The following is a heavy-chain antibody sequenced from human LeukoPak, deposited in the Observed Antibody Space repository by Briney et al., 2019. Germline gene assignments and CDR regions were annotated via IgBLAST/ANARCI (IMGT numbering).Heavy chain of an antibody. J-gene: IGHJ6*03. CDR2: IIPIFGTA. CDR1: GYTFTGYY. V-gene: IGHV1-69*13. Sequence: SVKVSCKASGYTFTGYYMHWVRQAPGQGLEWMGGIIPIFGTANYAQKFQGRVTITADESTSTAYMELSSLRSEDTAVYYCARSTMDYYGSGSYPPGYYYYYMDVWGKGTTVTISS. D-gene: IGHD3-10*01. CDR3: ARSTMDYYGSGSYPPGYYYYYMDV.